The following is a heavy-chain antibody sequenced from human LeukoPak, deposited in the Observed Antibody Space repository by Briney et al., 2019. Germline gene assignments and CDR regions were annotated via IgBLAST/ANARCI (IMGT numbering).Heavy chain of an antibody. CDR2: IRSNSDGGTI. V-gene: IGHV3-15*07. Sequence: KSGGSLRLSCATSGFSFSNAWMNWVRQVPGEGLEWVGRIRSNSDGGTIDYAASVKDRFTLSRDDSKDTLYLQLNSLQTADTAVYYCATDSYDYTSGQGTLVTVSS. D-gene: IGHD4-11*01. CDR3: ATDSYDYT. CDR1: GFSFSNAW. J-gene: IGHJ5*02.